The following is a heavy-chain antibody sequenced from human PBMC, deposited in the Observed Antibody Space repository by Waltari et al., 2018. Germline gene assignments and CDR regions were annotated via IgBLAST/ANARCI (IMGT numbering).Heavy chain of an antibody. Sequence: QLQLQPSGPGLVQPSETLSLTCPVSGGFISRGRFYWCWVRPPPGKGLEWIGSVYYSGTTYSNPSLNGRITISLDMSKIHFSLTLTSVTVADTAVYYCARHRDATEWLVYYLHHYGLDVWGQGTTVTVSS. CDR2: VYYSGTT. CDR3: ARHRDATEWLVYYLHHYGLDV. J-gene: IGHJ6*02. D-gene: IGHD6-19*01. V-gene: IGHV4-39*01. CDR1: GGFISRGRFY.